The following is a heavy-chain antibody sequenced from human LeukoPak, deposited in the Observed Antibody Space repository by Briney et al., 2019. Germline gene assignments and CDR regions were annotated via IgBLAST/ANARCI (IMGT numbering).Heavy chain of an antibody. Sequence: ASVKVSCKASGGTFSSYAISWVRQAPGQGLERMGGIIPIFGTANYAQKFQGRVTITADESTSTAYMELSSLRSEDTAVYYCARDVRQQLVPRPYYYYYYGMDVWGQGTTVTVSS. CDR1: GGTFSSYA. CDR2: IIPIFGTA. V-gene: IGHV1-69*13. CDR3: ARDVRQQLVPRPYYYYYYGMDV. J-gene: IGHJ6*02. D-gene: IGHD6-13*01.